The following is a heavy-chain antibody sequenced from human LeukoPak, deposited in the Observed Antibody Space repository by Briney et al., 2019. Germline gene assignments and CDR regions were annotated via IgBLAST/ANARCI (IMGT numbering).Heavy chain of an antibody. CDR2: IYHSGST. D-gene: IGHD3-10*01. J-gene: IGHJ5*02. CDR3: ATEGVTMVRGVKYNWFDP. CDR1: GYSISSGYY. Sequence: SETLSLTCTVSGYSISSGYYWGWIRQPPGKGLEWIGSIYHSGSTYYNPSLKSRVTISVDTSKNQFSLKLSSVTAADTAVYYCATEGVTMVRGVKYNWFDPWGQGTLVTVSS. V-gene: IGHV4-38-2*02.